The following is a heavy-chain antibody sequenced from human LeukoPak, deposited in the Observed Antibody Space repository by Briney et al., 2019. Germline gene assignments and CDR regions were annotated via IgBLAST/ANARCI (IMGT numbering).Heavy chain of an antibody. Sequence: SETLSLTCAVYGGSFSGYYWSWIRQPPGKGLEWIVEINHSGSTNYNPSLKSRVTISVDTSKNQFSLKLSSVTAADTAVYYCARDHRSGSYYNRQGRFDPWGQGTLVTVSS. CDR2: INHSGST. CDR3: ARDHRSGSYYNRQGRFDP. CDR1: GGSFSGYY. J-gene: IGHJ5*02. V-gene: IGHV4-34*01. D-gene: IGHD3-10*01.